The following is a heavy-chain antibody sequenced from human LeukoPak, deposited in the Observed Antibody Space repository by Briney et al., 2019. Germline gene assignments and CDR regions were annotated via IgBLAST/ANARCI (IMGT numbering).Heavy chain of an antibody. D-gene: IGHD2-8*02. J-gene: IGHJ5*02. CDR1: GFTFSNFC. CDR3: AKGKATGAVNWFDP. V-gene: IGHV3-23*01. Sequence: GGSLRLSCAASGFTFSNFCMMWVRQAPGKGLEWVSSITGGGVPYYVDSVKGRFTVSRDNSKNTLYLQINSLTAEDTAFYYCAKGKATGAVNWFDPWGQGTLVTVSS. CDR2: ITGGGVP.